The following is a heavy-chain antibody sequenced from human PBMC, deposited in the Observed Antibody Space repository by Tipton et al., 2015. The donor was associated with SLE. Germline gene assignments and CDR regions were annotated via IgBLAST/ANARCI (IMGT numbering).Heavy chain of an antibody. CDR3: AGDSRSLDY. J-gene: IGHJ4*02. CDR2: IYSSGST. CDR1: GDSISSSSYF. Sequence: TLSLTCTVSGDSISSSSYFWGWIRQPPGKGLQWIGTIYSSGSTYYNPSLKSRVTISVDTSKNQFSLRLSSVTAADTAVYYCAGDSRSLDYWGQGTLVTVSS. V-gene: IGHV4-39*07.